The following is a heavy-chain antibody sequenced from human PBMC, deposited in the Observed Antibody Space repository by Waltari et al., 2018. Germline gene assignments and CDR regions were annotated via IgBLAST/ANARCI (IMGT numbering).Heavy chain of an antibody. D-gene: IGHD6-19*01. CDR2: INGNTGNT. CDR3: ARGVGWTKSFYFDY. CDR1: GGPFSPYW. J-gene: IGHJ4*02. Sequence: QVQLQESGPGLMRPSETLSLTCTVSGGPFSPYWWIWIRQTPGKGLVWIGEINGNTGNTNYMSSLKSRVTISKDASGGQFSLNLNSLTVADTAVYYCARGVGWTKSFYFDYWGQGVLVTVSS. V-gene: IGHV4-59*12.